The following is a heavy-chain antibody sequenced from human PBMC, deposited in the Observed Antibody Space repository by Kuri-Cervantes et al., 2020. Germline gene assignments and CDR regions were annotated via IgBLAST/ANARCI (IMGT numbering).Heavy chain of an antibody. CDR1: GFTFSSYG. CDR2: IWYDGSNK. J-gene: IGHJ6*02. CDR3: AKVGDILTGYKISYYYYGMDV. D-gene: IGHD3-9*01. V-gene: IGHV3-33*06. Sequence: GGSLRLSCAASGFTFSSYGMHWVRQAPGKGLEWVAVIWYDGSNKYYADSVKGRFTISRDNSKNTLYLQMNSLRAEDTAVYYCAKVGDILTGYKISYYYYGMDVWGQGTTVTVSS.